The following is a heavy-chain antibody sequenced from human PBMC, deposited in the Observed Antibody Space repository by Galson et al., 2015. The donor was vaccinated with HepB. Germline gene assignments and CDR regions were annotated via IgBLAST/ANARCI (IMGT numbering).Heavy chain of an antibody. CDR3: ARTTIVGATIVDY. Sequence: PALVKPTQTLTLTCTFSGFSLSTSGMCVSWIRQPPGKALEWLARIDWDDDKYYSTSLKTRLTMFKDTSKNQVVLTMTNMDPVDTATYYCARTTIVGATIVDYWGQGTLVTVSS. CDR1: GFSLSTSGMC. D-gene: IGHD1-26*01. CDR2: IDWDDDK. J-gene: IGHJ4*02. V-gene: IGHV2-70*11.